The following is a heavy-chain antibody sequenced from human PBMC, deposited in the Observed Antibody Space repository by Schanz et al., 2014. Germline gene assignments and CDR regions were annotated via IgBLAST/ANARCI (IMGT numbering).Heavy chain of an antibody. J-gene: IGHJ5*02. D-gene: IGHD3-3*01. CDR1: GGSISSSSYY. CDR2: TYTSGST. V-gene: IGHV4-39*07. Sequence: QLQLQESGPGLVKPSETLSLTCTVSGGSISSSSYYWGWIRHPAGKGLEWIGRTYTSGSTNYNPSLKGRVTMSLDTSKNQFSLKLSSVTAADTAVYYCARDRGYDFSFDPWGQGTLVTVSS. CDR3: ARDRGYDFSFDP.